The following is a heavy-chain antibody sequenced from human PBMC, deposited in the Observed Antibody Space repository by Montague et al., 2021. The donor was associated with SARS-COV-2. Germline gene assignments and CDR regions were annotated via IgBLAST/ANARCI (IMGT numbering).Heavy chain of an antibody. CDR3: ARGGSSSSGVY. CDR2: INHSGNT. J-gene: IGHJ4*02. Sequence: SETLSLTCAVHGGSFSGYLWSWIRQPPGKGLEWIGQINHSGNTNYNPPLMSRVTISVDMSKSQFSLKLSSVTAADTAVYYCARGGSSSSGVYWGQGTLVTVSS. V-gene: IGHV4-34*01. CDR1: GGSFSGYL. D-gene: IGHD6-6*01.